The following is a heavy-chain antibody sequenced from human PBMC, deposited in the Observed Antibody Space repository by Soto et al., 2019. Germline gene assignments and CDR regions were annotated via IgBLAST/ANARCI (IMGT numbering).Heavy chain of an antibody. CDR2: IYPGDSDT. Sequence: GESLKISCKGSGYSFTSYWIGWVRQMPGKGLEWMGIIYPGDSDTRYSPSFQGQVTISADKSISTAYLQWSSLKASDTAMYYCARLTHYDIFTGPYYFDFWGQRTLVTVSS. D-gene: IGHD3-9*01. J-gene: IGHJ4*02. V-gene: IGHV5-51*01. CDR1: GYSFTSYW. CDR3: ARLTHYDIFTGPYYFDF.